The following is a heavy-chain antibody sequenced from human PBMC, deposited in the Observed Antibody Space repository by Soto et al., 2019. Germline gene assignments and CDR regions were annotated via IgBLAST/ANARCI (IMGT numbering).Heavy chain of an antibody. CDR2: ISYDGSNK. CDR3: AREDYGDYGVGWFDP. J-gene: IGHJ5*02. Sequence: QVQLVESGGGVVQPGRSLRLSCAASGFTFSSYAMHWVRQAPGKGLEWVAVISYDGSNKYYADSVKGRFTISRDNSKNTLYLQMHSLRAEDTAVYYCAREDYGDYGVGWFDPWGQGTLVTVSS. V-gene: IGHV3-30-3*01. D-gene: IGHD4-17*01. CDR1: GFTFSSYA.